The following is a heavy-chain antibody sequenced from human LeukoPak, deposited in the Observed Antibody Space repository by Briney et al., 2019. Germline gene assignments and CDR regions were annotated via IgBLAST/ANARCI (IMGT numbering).Heavy chain of an antibody. Sequence: SETLSLTCTVSGGSISSSSYYWGWIRQPPGKGLEWIGSIYYSGSTYYNPSLKSRVTISVDTSKNQFSLKLSSVTAADTAVYYCARDRWEPLLRGGYFDYWGQGTLVTVSS. V-gene: IGHV4-39*07. CDR3: ARDRWEPLLRGGYFDY. CDR1: GGSISSSSYY. CDR2: IYYSGST. J-gene: IGHJ4*02. D-gene: IGHD2-15*01.